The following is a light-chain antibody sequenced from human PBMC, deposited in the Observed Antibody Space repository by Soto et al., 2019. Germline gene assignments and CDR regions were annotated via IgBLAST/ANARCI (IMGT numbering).Light chain of an antibody. CDR3: QQSYSTTWT. V-gene: IGKV1-39*01. Sequence: DIQMTQSPSSLSASVGDRVTITCRASQVISTYLNWYQQKPGKAPKLLIYDASSLQSGVPSRFSGSGSETDFTLTISSLQPEDFATYSCQQSYSTTWTFGQGTKVEIK. J-gene: IGKJ1*01. CDR1: QVISTY. CDR2: DAS.